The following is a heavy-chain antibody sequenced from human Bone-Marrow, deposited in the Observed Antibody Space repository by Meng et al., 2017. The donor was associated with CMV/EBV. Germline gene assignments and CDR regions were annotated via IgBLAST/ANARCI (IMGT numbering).Heavy chain of an antibody. CDR1: GYSFIAYY. Sequence: ASVKVSCKASGYSFIAYYMHWVRQAPGQGPEWMGWINPNSGGTDYAQKFQGRVTMTRDTSISTAYMELSRLRSDDTAVYYCAREWAPGGWFDPWGPGNLVNVAS. D-gene: IGHD1-26*01. J-gene: IGHJ5*02. CDR3: AREWAPGGWFDP. V-gene: IGHV1-2*02. CDR2: INPNSGGT.